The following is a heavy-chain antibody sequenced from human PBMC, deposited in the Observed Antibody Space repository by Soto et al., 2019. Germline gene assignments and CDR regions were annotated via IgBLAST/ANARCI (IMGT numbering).Heavy chain of an antibody. CDR3: ARDMTTVTTRSNWFDP. CDR2: ISSSSSYI. CDR1: GFTFSSYS. D-gene: IGHD4-17*01. Sequence: EVQLVESGGGLVKPGGSLRLSCAASGFTFSSYSMNWVRQAPGKGLEWVSSISSSSSYIYYADSVKGRFTISRDNAKNSLYLQMNSLRAEDTAVYYCARDMTTVTTRSNWFDPWGQGTLVTVSS. J-gene: IGHJ5*02. V-gene: IGHV3-21*01.